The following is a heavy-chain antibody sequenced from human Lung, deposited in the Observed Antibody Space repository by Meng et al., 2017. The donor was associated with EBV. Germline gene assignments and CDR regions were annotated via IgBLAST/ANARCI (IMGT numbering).Heavy chain of an antibody. J-gene: IGHJ5*02. Sequence: LGAGGGLGQPGGSLRLSCAASGFTFSSYAMSWVRQAAGKGLEWVSLIYTGGTTSYADSVRGRFTISRDISTNTVYLQMNSLRVEDTAIYYCARGHGPWGQGTLVTVSS. V-gene: IGHV3-23*03. CDR3: ARGHGP. CDR1: GFTFSSYA. CDR2: IYTGGTT.